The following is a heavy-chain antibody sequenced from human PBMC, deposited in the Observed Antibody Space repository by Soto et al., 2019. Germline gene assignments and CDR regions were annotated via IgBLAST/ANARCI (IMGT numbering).Heavy chain of an antibody. CDR3: AADSPYYYDSSGYYLDY. V-gene: IGHV1-58*01. CDR2: IVVGSGNT. J-gene: IGHJ4*02. Sequence: SVKVSCTASGFTFTSSAVQWVRQARGQRLEWIGWIVVGSGNTNYAQKFQERVTITRDMSTSTAYMELSSLRSEDTAVYYCAADSPYYYDSSGYYLDYWGQGTLVTVSS. CDR1: GFTFTSSA. D-gene: IGHD3-22*01.